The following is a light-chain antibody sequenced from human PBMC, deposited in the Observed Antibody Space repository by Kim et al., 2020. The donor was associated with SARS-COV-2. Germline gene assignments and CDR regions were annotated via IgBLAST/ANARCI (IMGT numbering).Light chain of an antibody. CDR1: QSISSW. V-gene: IGKV1-5*03. CDR3: QQYNSYSPWT. Sequence: DIQMTQSPSTLSASVGDRVTITCRASQSISSWLAWDQQKPGKAPKLLIYKASSLESGVPSRFSGSGSGTEFTLTISSLQPDDFATYYCQQYNSYSPWTFGQGTKVDIK. CDR2: KAS. J-gene: IGKJ1*01.